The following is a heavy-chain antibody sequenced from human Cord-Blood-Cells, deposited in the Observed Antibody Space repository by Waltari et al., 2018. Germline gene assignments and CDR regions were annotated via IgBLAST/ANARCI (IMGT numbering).Heavy chain of an antibody. V-gene: IGHV1-46*01. D-gene: IGHD6-13*01. J-gene: IGHJ3*02. CDR2: INPSGGST. CDR3: ARDSSSWYGGGAFDI. Sequence: QVQLVQSGAEVKKPGASVKVSCKASGYTFTSYYMHWVRQAPGQGLEWMVIINPSGGSTSYAQKFQGRVTMTRDTSTSTVYMELSSLRSEDTAVYYCARDSSSWYGGGAFDIWGQGTMVTVSS. CDR1: GYTFTSYY.